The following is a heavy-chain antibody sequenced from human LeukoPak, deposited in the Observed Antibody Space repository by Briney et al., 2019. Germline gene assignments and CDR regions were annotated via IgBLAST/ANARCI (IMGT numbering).Heavy chain of an antibody. Sequence: GGSLRLSCAASGFSVSSNYMNWVRQAPGKGLEWVAVISYDGSNKYYADSVKGRFTISRDNSKNTLYLQMNSLRAEDTAVYYCARDVTSAFDIWGQGTMVTVSS. V-gene: IGHV3-30*03. J-gene: IGHJ3*02. CDR2: ISYDGSNK. CDR1: GFSVSSNY. CDR3: ARDVTSAFDI.